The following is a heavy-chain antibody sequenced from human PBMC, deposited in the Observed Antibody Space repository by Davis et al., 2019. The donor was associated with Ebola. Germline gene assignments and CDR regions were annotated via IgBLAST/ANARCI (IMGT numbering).Heavy chain of an antibody. J-gene: IGHJ4*02. CDR3: ARDSGDFWSGTPYFDY. CDR2: IRGSGGKT. Sequence: PGGSLRLSCAASGFTFSSYAMSWVRQPPGKGLEWVSVIRGSGGKTYYADSVKGRFTISRDNSKNTLYLQMNSLRAEDTAVYYCARDSGDFWSGTPYFDYWGQGTLVTVSS. V-gene: IGHV3-23*01. CDR1: GFTFSSYA. D-gene: IGHD3-3*01.